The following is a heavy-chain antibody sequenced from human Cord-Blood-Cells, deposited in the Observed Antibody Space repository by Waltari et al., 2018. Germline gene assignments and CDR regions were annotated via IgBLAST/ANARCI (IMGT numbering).Heavy chain of an antibody. V-gene: IGHV3-7*05. CDR3: ALGDHFDY. CDR1: GFTFSSYW. Sequence: EVQLVESGGGLVQPGGSLRLSCAASGFTFSSYWMRWVRQAPGKGLEGVDNIKQDGSEKYYVDSVKGRFTISRDNAKNSLYLQMNSLRAEDTAVYYCALGDHFDYWGQGTLVTVSS. CDR2: IKQDGSEK. D-gene: IGHD3-16*01. J-gene: IGHJ4*02.